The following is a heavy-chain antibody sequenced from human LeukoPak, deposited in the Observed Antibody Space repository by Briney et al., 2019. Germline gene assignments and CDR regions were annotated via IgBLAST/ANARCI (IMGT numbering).Heavy chain of an antibody. V-gene: IGHV4-34*01. D-gene: IGHD6-13*01. CDR3: ARGSLAAGFDY. CDR2: INHSGST. Sequence: LETLSLTCAVYGGSFSGYYWSWISQPPGKGLEWIGEINHSGSTNYNPSLKSRVTISVDTSKNQFSLKLSSVTAADTAVYYCARGSLAAGFDYWGQGTLVTVSS. CDR1: GGSFSGYY. J-gene: IGHJ4*02.